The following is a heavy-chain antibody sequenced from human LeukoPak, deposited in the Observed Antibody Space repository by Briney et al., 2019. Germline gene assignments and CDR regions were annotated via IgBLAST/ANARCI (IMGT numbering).Heavy chain of an antibody. D-gene: IGHD4-17*01. CDR1: GRSISGYY. Sequence: SETLSLTCTVSGRSISGYYWSWIRQPPGKGLEWIGYIYYTGSTYYNPSLKSRVTISIDTSKNQFSLKLSFVTAADTAVYYCAKDGSVNVWGQGTLVTVSS. CDR2: IYYTGST. CDR3: AKDGSVNV. J-gene: IGHJ4*02. V-gene: IGHV4-59*01.